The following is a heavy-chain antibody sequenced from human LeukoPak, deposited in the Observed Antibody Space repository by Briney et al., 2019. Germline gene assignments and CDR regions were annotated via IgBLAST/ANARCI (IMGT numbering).Heavy chain of an antibody. J-gene: IGHJ6*03. CDR2: IYYSGST. Sequence: PSETLSLTCTVSGGSISSSSYYWGWIRQPPGKGLEWIGSIYYSGSTNYNPSLGGRVTILVDTSKNQFSLRLSSVTAADTAVYYCARRHGRFGSYYMDVWGKGTTVTVSS. CDR1: GGSISSSSYY. CDR3: ARRHGRFGSYYMDV. V-gene: IGHV4-39*01. D-gene: IGHD3-10*01.